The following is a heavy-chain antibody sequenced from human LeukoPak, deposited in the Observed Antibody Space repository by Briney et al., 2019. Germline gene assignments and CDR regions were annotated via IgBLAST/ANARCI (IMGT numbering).Heavy chain of an antibody. Sequence: GGSLRLSCEASGFTFSSYWMSWVRQAPGKGLEWVANIKQDGSEKYYVDSVKGRFTISRDNAKNSLYLQMNSLRAEDTAVYYCARDPPLVAGSFDYWGQGTLVTVSS. CDR1: GFTFSSYW. CDR2: IKQDGSEK. CDR3: ARDPPLVAGSFDY. V-gene: IGHV3-7*01. D-gene: IGHD2-15*01. J-gene: IGHJ4*02.